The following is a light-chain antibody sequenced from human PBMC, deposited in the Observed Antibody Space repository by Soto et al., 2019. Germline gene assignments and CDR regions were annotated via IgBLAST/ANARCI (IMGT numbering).Light chain of an antibody. J-gene: IGLJ2*01. CDR1: SSSVGNNF. CDR2: ETN. V-gene: IGLV1-51*01. Sequence: QSVLTQPPSVSAAPGQKVTISCSGDSSSVGNNFVSWYQQFPGTAPKLLIYETNKRPSGIPDRFSGSKSGTSATLGITGLQTGDEAYYYCGSWDNSLSVVAFGGGTKLTVL. CDR3: GSWDNSLSVVA.